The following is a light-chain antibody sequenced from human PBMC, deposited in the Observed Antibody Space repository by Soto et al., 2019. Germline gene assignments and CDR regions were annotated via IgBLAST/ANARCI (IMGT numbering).Light chain of an antibody. CDR1: SSNVGSYKL. J-gene: IGLJ1*01. Sequence: QSVLTQPASVSGSPGQPLTISCTGTSSNVGSYKLVSWYQQHPGKAPKLMIFDVNKRPSGVSNRFSGSKSGNTTSLTISGLKVEDEADYYCCSSGGSPTDVFGTGTKVTVL. CDR2: DVN. CDR3: CSSGGSPTDV. V-gene: IGLV2-23*02.